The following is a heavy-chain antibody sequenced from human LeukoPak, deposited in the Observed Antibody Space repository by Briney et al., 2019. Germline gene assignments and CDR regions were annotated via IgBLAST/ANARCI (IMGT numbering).Heavy chain of an antibody. Sequence: GGSLRLSCAASGFTFSSYWMSWVRQAPGKGREWVANIKQDGSEKYYVASVKGRFTISRDNAKNSLYLQMNSLRAEDTAVYYCARDTSGGAFDIWGQGTMVTVSS. V-gene: IGHV3-7*01. D-gene: IGHD3-16*01. CDR1: GFTFSSYW. CDR3: ARDTSGGAFDI. CDR2: IKQDGSEK. J-gene: IGHJ3*02.